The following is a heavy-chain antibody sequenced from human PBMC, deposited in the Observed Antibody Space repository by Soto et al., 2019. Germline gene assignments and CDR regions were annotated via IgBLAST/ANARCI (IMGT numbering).Heavy chain of an antibody. CDR1: GFSVSSDIAA. V-gene: IGHV6-1*01. J-gene: IGHJ5*02. CDR3: ASDWTYGAAAGTSGFDP. CDR2: TYYRSKWYN. D-gene: IGHD6-13*01. Sequence: SQTLSVTCAFSGFSVSSDIAAWNCIRQSPSRGLEWLGRTYYRSKWYNDYAVSVKSRITINPDTSKNQFSLQLNSVTPEDTAVYYCASDWTYGAAAGTSGFDPWGQGTLVTAPQ.